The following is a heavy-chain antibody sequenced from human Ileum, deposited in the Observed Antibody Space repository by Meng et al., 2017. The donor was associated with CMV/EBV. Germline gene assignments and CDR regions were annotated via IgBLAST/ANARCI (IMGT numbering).Heavy chain of an antibody. D-gene: IGHD1-14*01. CDR2: ISSTSGTI. Sequence: GGSLRLSCVTSGFTFSSYSMNWVRQAPGKGLEWVSYISSTSGTIYYADSVKGRFTISRDNAKNSLYLQMNSLRPEDTAVYYCARDLWVQPPHYFDYWGQGTLVTVSS. CDR3: ARDLWVQPPHYFDY. J-gene: IGHJ4*02. V-gene: IGHV3-48*04. CDR1: GFTFSSYS.